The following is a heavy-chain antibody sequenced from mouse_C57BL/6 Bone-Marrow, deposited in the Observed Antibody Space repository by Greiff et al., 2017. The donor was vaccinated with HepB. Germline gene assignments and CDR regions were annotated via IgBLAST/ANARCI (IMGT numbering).Heavy chain of an antibody. Sequence: QVQLQQSGAELARPGASVKLSCKASGYTFTSYGISWVKQRTGQGLEWIGEIYPRSGNTYYNEKFKGKATLTADKSSSTAYMELRSLTSEDSAVYFCARRGYYYGSGAYWGQGTLVTVSA. CDR2: IYPRSGNT. J-gene: IGHJ3*01. D-gene: IGHD1-1*01. CDR3: ARRGYYYGSGAY. CDR1: GYTFTSYG. V-gene: IGHV1-81*01.